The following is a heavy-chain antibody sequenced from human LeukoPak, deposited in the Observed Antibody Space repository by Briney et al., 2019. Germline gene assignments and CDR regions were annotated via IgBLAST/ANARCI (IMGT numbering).Heavy chain of an antibody. CDR3: ARDYYYDSSGYYYYYMDV. CDR2: INPNSGGT. J-gene: IGHJ6*03. CDR1: GYTFTGYY. D-gene: IGHD3-22*01. V-gene: IGHV1-2*02. Sequence: GASVKVSCKASGYTFTGYYMHWVRQAPGQGLEWMGWINPNSGGTNYAQKFQGRVTMTRDTSISTAYMELSRLRSDDTAVYYCARDYYYDSSGYYYYYMDVWGKGTTVTVSS.